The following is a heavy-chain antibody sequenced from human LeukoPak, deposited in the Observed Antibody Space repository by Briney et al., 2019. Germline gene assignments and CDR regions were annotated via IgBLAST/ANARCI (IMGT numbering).Heavy chain of an antibody. CDR3: AGGTRSLIDY. D-gene: IGHD1-26*01. CDR1: GFSFSTNS. J-gene: IGHJ4*02. Sequence: LSGGSPRLSCAASGFSFSTNSMNWVRQVPGKGLEWISYISSNSATTYYADSVKGRFTISRDNAKNSLYLHMNSLRADDTAVYYCAGGTRSLIDYWGQGTLVTVSS. CDR2: ISSNSATT. V-gene: IGHV3-48*01.